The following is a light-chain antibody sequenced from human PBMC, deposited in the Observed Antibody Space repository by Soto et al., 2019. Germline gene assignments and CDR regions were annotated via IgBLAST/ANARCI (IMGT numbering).Light chain of an antibody. Sequence: EIVLTQSPATLSLSPGERVTLSCRASQSVSSYLGWYQQKPGQAPRLLMYDASNRATGIPARFSGSGSGTDFTLTISSLEPEDLAVYYCQQRTNWPWTFGQGTKVEIK. J-gene: IGKJ1*01. CDR2: DAS. CDR1: QSVSSY. CDR3: QQRTNWPWT. V-gene: IGKV3-11*01.